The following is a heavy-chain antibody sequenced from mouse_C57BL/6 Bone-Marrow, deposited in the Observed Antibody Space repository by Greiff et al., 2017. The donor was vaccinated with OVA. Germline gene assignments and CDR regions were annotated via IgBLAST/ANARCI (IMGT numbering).Heavy chain of an antibody. Sequence: QVQLQQSGAELVKPGASVKISCKASGYAFSSYWMNWVKQRPGKGLEWIGQIYPGDGDTNYNGKFKGKATLTADKSSSTAYMQLRSLTSEDSAVYFCARRQSSPWFAYWGQGTLVTVSA. CDR1: GYAFSSYW. CDR3: ARRQSSPWFAY. V-gene: IGHV1-80*01. D-gene: IGHD1-1*01. CDR2: IYPGDGDT. J-gene: IGHJ3*01.